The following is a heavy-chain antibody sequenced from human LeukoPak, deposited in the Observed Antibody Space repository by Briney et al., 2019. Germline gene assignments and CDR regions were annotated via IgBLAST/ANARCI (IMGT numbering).Heavy chain of an antibody. CDR2: INPSGGGT. J-gene: IGHJ6*03. Sequence: ASVKVSCKASGYAFTSYYMHWVRQAPGEGLEWMGEINPSGGGTSYAQKFQGRVTMTRDMSTSTVYMELSSLRSEDTAVYYCARVAAEVVGVPGPIGFGWLRRDYYYMDVWGKGTTVTVSS. CDR1: GYAFTSYY. D-gene: IGHD2-2*02. V-gene: IGHV1-46*01. CDR3: ARVAAEVVGVPGPIGFGWLRRDYYYMDV.